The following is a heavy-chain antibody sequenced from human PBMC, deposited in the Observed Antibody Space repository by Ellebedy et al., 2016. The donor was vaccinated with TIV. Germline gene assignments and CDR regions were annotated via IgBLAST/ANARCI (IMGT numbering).Heavy chain of an antibody. J-gene: IGHJ4*02. D-gene: IGHD3-10*01. CDR3: AHKLNTHSGFDY. CDR1: GFSLSTSGVG. Sequence: SGPTLVKPTQTLTLTCTFSGFSLSTSGVGVGWIRQPPGKALEWLTLIYWDDDKRYSPSLKSRITITKDTSKNQVVLTMTNMDPVDTATYYCAHKLNTHSGFDYWGQGALVTVSS. CDR2: IYWDDDK. V-gene: IGHV2-5*02.